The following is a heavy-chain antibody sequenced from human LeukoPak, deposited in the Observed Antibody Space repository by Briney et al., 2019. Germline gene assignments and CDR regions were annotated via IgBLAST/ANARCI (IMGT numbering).Heavy chain of an antibody. J-gene: IGHJ4*02. V-gene: IGHV5-51*01. Sequence: GESLKISCKGSGYSFPNYWIGWVRQMPGKGLEWMGIIYPGDSDTTYKPSFQGQVTISADKSISTAYLQWSSLKASDTAMYYCARHSGSGSYRSAFGYWGQGTLVTVSS. CDR2: IYPGDSDT. CDR1: GYSFPNYW. CDR3: ARHSGSGSYRSAFGY. D-gene: IGHD3-10*01.